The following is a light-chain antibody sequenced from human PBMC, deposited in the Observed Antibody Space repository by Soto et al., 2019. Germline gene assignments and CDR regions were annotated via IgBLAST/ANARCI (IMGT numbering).Light chain of an antibody. J-gene: IGKJ1*01. CDR2: DVS. CDR1: QSISSW. V-gene: IGKV1-5*01. Sequence: DIQMTQSPSTVSASVGDRVTITCRASQSISSWLAWYQQKPGKAPKLLIYDVSSLESGVPPRFSGSGSGTEFTLTISSLQPDDFATYYCQQYNSYWTFGQGAKVDIK. CDR3: QQYNSYWT.